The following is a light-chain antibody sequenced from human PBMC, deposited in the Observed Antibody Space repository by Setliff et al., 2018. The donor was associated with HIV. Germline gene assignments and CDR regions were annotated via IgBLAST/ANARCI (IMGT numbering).Light chain of an antibody. CDR1: SSDIGGYNY. CDR3: CSYTRSSTLL. J-gene: IGLJ2*01. CDR2: DVS. V-gene: IGLV2-14*03. Sequence: QSALTQPASVSGSPGQSITISCTGTSSDIGGYNYVSWYKQHPGKAPKLMIYDVSNRPSGVSNRFSGSKSGNTASLTISGLQAEDEADYYCCSYTRSSTLLFGGGTKVTV.